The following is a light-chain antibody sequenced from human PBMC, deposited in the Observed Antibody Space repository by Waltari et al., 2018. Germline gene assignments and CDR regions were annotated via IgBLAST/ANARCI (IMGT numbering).Light chain of an antibody. CDR2: EDM. J-gene: IGLJ1*01. Sequence: SYELTQPPSVSVSPGQTASITCSGDKLGDKYVYWYQQKPGQSPTLVMYEDMKRPSGLPERLSGSNAGNTATLTISGTQVMDEADYYCQAWDSSTYVFGTGTQVTVL. CDR3: QAWDSSTYV. CDR1: KLGDKY. V-gene: IGLV3-1*01.